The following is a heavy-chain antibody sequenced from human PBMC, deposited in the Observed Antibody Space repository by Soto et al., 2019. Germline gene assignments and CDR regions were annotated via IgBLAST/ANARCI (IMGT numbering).Heavy chain of an antibody. J-gene: IGHJ3*02. CDR2: FDPEDGET. D-gene: IGHD2-15*01. Sequence: GCFDPEDGETIYAQKFQGRVTMTEDTSTDTAYMELSSLRSEDTAVYYCATDLEYCSGGSCYPPLDAFDIWGQGTMVTVSS. V-gene: IGHV1-24*01. CDR3: ATDLEYCSGGSCYPPLDAFDI.